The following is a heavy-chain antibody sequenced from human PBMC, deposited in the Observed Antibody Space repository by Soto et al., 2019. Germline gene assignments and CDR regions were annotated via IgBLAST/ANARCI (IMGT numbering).Heavy chain of an antibody. CDR3: AKENTIVGATTLDY. D-gene: IGHD1-26*01. Sequence: GGSLRLSCAASGFTFSSYAMSWVRQAPGKGLEWVSAISGSGGSTYYADSVKGRLTISRDKSKNTLYLQMNSLRAEDTAVYYCAKENTIVGATTLDYWGQGTLVTVSS. V-gene: IGHV3-23*01. CDR2: ISGSGGST. J-gene: IGHJ4*02. CDR1: GFTFSSYA.